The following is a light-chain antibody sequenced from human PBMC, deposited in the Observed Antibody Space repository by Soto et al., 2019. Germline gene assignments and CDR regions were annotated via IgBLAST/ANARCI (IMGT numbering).Light chain of an antibody. CDR2: EVS. CDR1: SSDVGGYNY. J-gene: IGLJ1*01. CDR3: SSYTSSSTPYV. V-gene: IGLV2-14*01. Sequence: SGSPGQSITISCTGTSSDVGGYNYVSWYQQHPGKAPKLMIYEVSNRPSGVSNRFSGSKSGNTASLTISGLQAEGEADYYCSSYTSSSTPYVFGTGTKVTVL.